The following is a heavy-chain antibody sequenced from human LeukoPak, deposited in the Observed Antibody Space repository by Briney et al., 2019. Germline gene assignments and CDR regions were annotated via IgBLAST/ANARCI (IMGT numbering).Heavy chain of an antibody. D-gene: IGHD3-9*01. V-gene: IGHV1-69*04. Sequence: SVKVSCKASGYTFTSYGISWVRQAPGQGLEWMGRSIPILGIANYAQKFQGRVTITADKSTSTAYMELSSLRSEDTAVYYCATPAAYYDILTGIYYYYGMDVWGQGTTVTVSS. J-gene: IGHJ6*02. CDR2: SIPILGIA. CDR1: GYTFTSYG. CDR3: ATPAAYYDILTGIYYYYGMDV.